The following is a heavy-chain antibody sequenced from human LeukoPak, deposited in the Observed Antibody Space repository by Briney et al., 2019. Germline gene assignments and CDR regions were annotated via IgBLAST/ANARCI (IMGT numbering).Heavy chain of an antibody. CDR2: IKQDGSEK. D-gene: IGHD2-8*01. V-gene: IGHV3-7*03. J-gene: IGHJ4*02. CDR3: ARRRGMGSLDY. CDR1: GFVFSNHW. Sequence: PEGSLRLSCAASGFVFSNHWMNWVRQAPGKGLEWVANIKQDGSEKYYVDSVKGRFTISRDNAKNSLYLQMDSLRAEDTAMYYCARRRGMGSLDYWGQGTLVTASS.